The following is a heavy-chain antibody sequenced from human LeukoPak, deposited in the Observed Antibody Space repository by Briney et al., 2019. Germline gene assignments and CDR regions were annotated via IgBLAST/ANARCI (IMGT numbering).Heavy chain of an antibody. D-gene: IGHD6-13*01. CDR1: GFTFSSYA. V-gene: IGHV3-30*02. Sequence: GGSLRLSCAASGFTFSSYAMNWVRQAPGKGLEWVAFIRYDGSNKYYADSVKGRFTISRDNSKNTLYLQMNSLRAEDTAVYYCAKEVSGIAAAADYWGQGTLVTVPS. CDR2: IRYDGSNK. J-gene: IGHJ4*02. CDR3: AKEVSGIAAAADY.